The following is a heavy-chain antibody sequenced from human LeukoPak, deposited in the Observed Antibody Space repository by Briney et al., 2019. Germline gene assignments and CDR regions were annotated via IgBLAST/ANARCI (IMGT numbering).Heavy chain of an antibody. CDR1: GYTFTDYY. D-gene: IGHD6-19*01. CDR3: ARDLEGSGRSGMDV. V-gene: IGHV1-2*02. CDR2: INPNSGGT. Sequence: ASVKVSCKTSGYTFTDYYIHWVRQAPGQGLDWMGWINPNSGGTYYARKFQGRVTMTRDTSISTAYMELSSLRSEDTAVYYCARDLEGSGRSGMDVWGQGTTVTVSS. J-gene: IGHJ6*02.